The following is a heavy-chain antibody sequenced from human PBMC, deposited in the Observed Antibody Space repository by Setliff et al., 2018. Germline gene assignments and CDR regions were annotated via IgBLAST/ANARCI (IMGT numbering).Heavy chain of an antibody. CDR1: GFTLSDHY. D-gene: IGHD3-22*01. Sequence: GGSLRLSCAASGFTLSDHYMDWVRQAPGKGLEWVGRIRKKTKSYSTDYAAAVKGRFTMSRDDLKNSVDLQMNSLKTEDTAVYYCVRVLDYYDSNGYSVDAFDVWGQGTMVTVSS. V-gene: IGHV3-72*01. CDR3: VRVLDYYDSNGYSVDAFDV. CDR2: IRKKTKSYST. J-gene: IGHJ3*01.